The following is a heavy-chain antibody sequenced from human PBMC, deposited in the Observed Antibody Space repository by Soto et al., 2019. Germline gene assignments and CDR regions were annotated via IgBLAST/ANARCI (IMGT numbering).Heavy chain of an antibody. CDR3: AALGPTGVVVTFNY. D-gene: IGHD3-22*01. V-gene: IGHV4-39*01. CDR2: IYYSGST. Sequence: PSETLSLTCAVSGGSFTSSNYYWGWIRQPPGKGLEWIGSIYYSGSTYYNPSLKSRVTISVDTSKNQFSLNLNSVTAADTAMYYCAALGPTGVVVTFNYWGQGTLVTVSS. J-gene: IGHJ4*02. CDR1: GGSFTSSNYY.